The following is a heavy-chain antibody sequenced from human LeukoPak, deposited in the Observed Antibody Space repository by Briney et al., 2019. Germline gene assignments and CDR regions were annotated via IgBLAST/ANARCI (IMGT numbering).Heavy chain of an antibody. D-gene: IGHD6-13*01. Sequence: GGSLRLSCAASGFTFSSYSMNWVRQAPGKGLEWVSCISSSGSTIYYADSVKGRFTISRDNAKNSLYLQMNSLRAEDTAVYYCARDLIAAAGMSYYYYGMDVWGQGTTVTVSS. CDR2: ISSSGSTI. CDR3: ARDLIAAAGMSYYYYGMDV. J-gene: IGHJ6*02. CDR1: GFTFSSYS. V-gene: IGHV3-48*04.